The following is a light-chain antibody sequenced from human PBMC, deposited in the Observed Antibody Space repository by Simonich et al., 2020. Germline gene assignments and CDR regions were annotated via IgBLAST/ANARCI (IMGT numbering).Light chain of an antibody. CDR2: DVS. CDR1: SRDVGGYNY. CDR3: SSYTSSSTLV. V-gene: IGLV2-14*03. Sequence: QSALTQPASVSGSPGQSITISCTGTSRDVGGYNYVSWYQHHPGKAPKLMMYDVSKRPSGVANRCSCSKSGNTASLTISGLQAEDEADYYCSSYTSSSTLVFGGGTKLTVL. J-gene: IGLJ2*01.